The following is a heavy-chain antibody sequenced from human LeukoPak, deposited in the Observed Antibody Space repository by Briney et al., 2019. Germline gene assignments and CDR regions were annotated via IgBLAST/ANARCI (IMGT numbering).Heavy chain of an antibody. D-gene: IGHD4-11*01. CDR3: ARDESYSNYNNWFDP. V-gene: IGHV4-39*07. CDR1: GGSISGSSYY. Sequence: SETLSLTCTVSGGSISGSSYYWGWIRQPPGKGLEWIGSIYYSGSTYYNPSLKSRVTISVDTSKNQFSLKLSSVTAADTAVYYCARDESYSNYNNWFDPWGQGTLVTVSS. J-gene: IGHJ5*02. CDR2: IYYSGST.